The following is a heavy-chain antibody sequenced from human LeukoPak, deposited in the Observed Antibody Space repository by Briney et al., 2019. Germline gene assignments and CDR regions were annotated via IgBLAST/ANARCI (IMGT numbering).Heavy chain of an antibody. CDR2: IIPIFGTA. CDR1: GGTFSSYA. D-gene: IGHD4-23*01. CDR3: ARGNKPRENYGGNSVYYYYGMDV. Sequence: GASVKVSCKASGGTFSSYAISWVRQAPGQGLEWMGGIIPIFGTANYAQKFQGRVTITADESTSTAYTELSSLRSEDTAVYYCARGNKPRENYGGNSVYYYYGMDVWGQGTTVTVSS. J-gene: IGHJ6*02. V-gene: IGHV1-69*13.